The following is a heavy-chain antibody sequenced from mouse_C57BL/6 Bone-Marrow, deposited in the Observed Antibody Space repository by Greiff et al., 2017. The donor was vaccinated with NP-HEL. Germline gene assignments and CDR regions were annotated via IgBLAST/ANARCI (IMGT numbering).Heavy chain of an antibody. CDR3: TTDSITTVEAY. Sequence: VQLKESGAELVRPGASVKLSCTASGFNIKDDYMHWVKQRPEQGLEWIGWIDPENGDTEYASKFQGKATITADTSSNTAYLQLSSLTSEDTAVYYCTTDSITTVEAYWGQGTLVTVSA. V-gene: IGHV14-4*01. CDR2: IDPENGDT. D-gene: IGHD1-1*01. CDR1: GFNIKDDY. J-gene: IGHJ3*01.